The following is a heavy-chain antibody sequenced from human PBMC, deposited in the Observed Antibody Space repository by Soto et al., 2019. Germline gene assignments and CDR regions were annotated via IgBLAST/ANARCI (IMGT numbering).Heavy chain of an antibody. CDR1: GGTFSSYA. J-gene: IGHJ6*02. Sequence: SVKVSCKASGGTFSSYAISWVRQAPGQGLEWMGGIIPIFGTANYAQKFQGRVTITADKSTSTAYMELSSLRSEGTAVYYCARSPDPIAAADIYYYYGMDGWGQGTTVTVSS. CDR3: ARSPDPIAAADIYYYYGMDG. CDR2: IIPIFGTA. D-gene: IGHD6-13*01. V-gene: IGHV1-69*06.